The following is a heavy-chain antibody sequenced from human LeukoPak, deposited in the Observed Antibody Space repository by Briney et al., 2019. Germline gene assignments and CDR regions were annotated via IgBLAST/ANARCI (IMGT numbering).Heavy chain of an antibody. CDR3: AKRPGANTDGWFDS. J-gene: IGHJ5*01. CDR1: GFTFSSYA. D-gene: IGHD4/OR15-4a*01. Sequence: PGGSLRLSCAASGFTFSSYAMSWVRQAPGMGLEWFSSISGSGGVTHYGDSVKGRFTISRDNSKDTLYLQMSGLRADDTAVYYCAKRPGANTDGWFDSWGQGTLVTVSS. CDR2: ISGSGGVT. V-gene: IGHV3-23*01.